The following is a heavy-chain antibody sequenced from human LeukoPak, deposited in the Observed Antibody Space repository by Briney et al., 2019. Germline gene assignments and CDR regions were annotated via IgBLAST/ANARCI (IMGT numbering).Heavy chain of an antibody. CDR3: ARTQAYSSSWYLNYYYYMDV. CDR2: IYYSGST. CDR1: GYSISSGYY. V-gene: IGHV4-61*01. Sequence: PSETLSLTCTVSGYSISSGYYWGWIRQPPGKGLEWIGYIYYSGSTNYNPSLKSRVTISVDTSKNQFSLKLSSVTAADTAVYYCARTQAYSSSWYLNYYYYMDVWGKGTTVTISS. J-gene: IGHJ6*03. D-gene: IGHD6-13*01.